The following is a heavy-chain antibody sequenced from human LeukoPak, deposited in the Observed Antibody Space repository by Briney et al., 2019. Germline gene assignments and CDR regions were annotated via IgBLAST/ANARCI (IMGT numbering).Heavy chain of an antibody. Sequence: ASVKVSCKASGYTFTSYYMHWVRQAPGQGLEWMGGIIPIFGTANYAQKFQGRVTITADESTSTAYMELSSLRSEDTAVYYCARDLSPSGAFDIWGQGTMVAVSS. CDR3: ARDLSPSGAFDI. V-gene: IGHV1-69*13. D-gene: IGHD2/OR15-2a*01. CDR2: IIPIFGTA. CDR1: GYTFTSYY. J-gene: IGHJ3*02.